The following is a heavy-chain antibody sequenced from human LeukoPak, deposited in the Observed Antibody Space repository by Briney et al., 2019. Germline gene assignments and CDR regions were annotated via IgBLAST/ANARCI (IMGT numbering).Heavy chain of an antibody. V-gene: IGHV4-38-2*02. CDR1: GYSISSGYY. CDR3: ARDRGGELTY. J-gene: IGHJ4*02. Sequence: SETLSLTCTVSGYSISSGYYWGWIRQPPGKGLEWIGSIYHSGSTYYNPSLKSRVTISVDTSKNQFSLKLSSVTAADTAVYYCARDRGGELTYWGQGTLVTVSS. D-gene: IGHD3-10*01. CDR2: IYHSGST.